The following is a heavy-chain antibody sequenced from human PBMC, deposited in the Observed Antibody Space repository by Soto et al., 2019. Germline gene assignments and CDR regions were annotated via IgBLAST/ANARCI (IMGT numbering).Heavy chain of an antibody. J-gene: IGHJ6*02. CDR2: ISTSSTYI. CDR3: AREPPTLIRGVFPRGSYGMDV. V-gene: IGHV3-21*02. Sequence: EVQLVESGGGLVRPGGSLRLSCTASGFTFRTSDMNWVRQAPGEGLEWLSTISTSSTYIYYPDSVKGRFTISRDDAGNSLYLQMTSLRVEDTALYFCAREPPTLIRGVFPRGSYGMDVWGQGTTLTFSS. CDR1: GFTFRTSD. D-gene: IGHD3-10*01.